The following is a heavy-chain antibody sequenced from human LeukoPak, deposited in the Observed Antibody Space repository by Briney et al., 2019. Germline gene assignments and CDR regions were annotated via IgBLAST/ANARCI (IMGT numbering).Heavy chain of an antibody. Sequence: GESLKISCKGSGYSFTSYWIGWVRQMPGKGPEWRGVIYPGDSDTRYSPSFQGQVTISADKSISTAFLQWSSLKASYTAMYYCAGGYCSGGSCYWFDPWGQGTLVTVSS. J-gene: IGHJ5*02. CDR1: GYSFTSYW. CDR2: IYPGDSDT. CDR3: AGGYCSGGSCYWFDP. D-gene: IGHD2-15*01. V-gene: IGHV5-51*01.